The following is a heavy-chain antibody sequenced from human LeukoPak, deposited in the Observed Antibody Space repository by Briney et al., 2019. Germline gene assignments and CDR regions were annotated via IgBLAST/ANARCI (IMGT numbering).Heavy chain of an antibody. CDR3: ARRSLTTGGHAFDV. CDR2: MSGSGI. J-gene: IGHJ3*01. D-gene: IGHD1-1*01. Sequence: GGSLRLSCAATGFTFSDHNMGWMRQAPGKGLEWTSYMSGSGIYYADSVKGRFTISRDNAKNSLYLQMGSLRAEDSAVYFCARRSLTTGGHAFDVWGQGTLVTVSS. CDR1: GFTFSDHN. V-gene: IGHV3-11*01.